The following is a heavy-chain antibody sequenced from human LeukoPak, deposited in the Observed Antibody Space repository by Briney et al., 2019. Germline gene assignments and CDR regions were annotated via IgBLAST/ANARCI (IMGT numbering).Heavy chain of an antibody. Sequence: ASVKVSCKASGYTFTGYYMHWVRQAPGQGLGWMGWINPNSGGTNYAQKFQGRVTMTRDTSISTAYMELSRLRSDDTAVYYCVRDLYDYGDYVGYWGQGTLVTVSS. CDR3: VRDLYDYGDYVGY. V-gene: IGHV1-2*02. CDR1: GYTFTGYY. J-gene: IGHJ4*02. D-gene: IGHD4-17*01. CDR2: INPNSGGT.